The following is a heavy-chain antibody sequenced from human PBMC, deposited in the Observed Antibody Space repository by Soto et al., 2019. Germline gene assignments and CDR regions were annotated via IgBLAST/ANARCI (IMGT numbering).Heavy chain of an antibody. Sequence: PGGSLRLSCTASGFIVSDTYVNWVRQAPGKGLEWVSVISNRGDTHYADSVRGRFSLSRDISDNTLHLQMNNLRVEDTAVYYCAREPRYCRGGSCSITGDAYDIWGRGTMVTVSS. D-gene: IGHD2-15*01. CDR2: ISNRGDT. CDR3: AREPRYCRGGSCSITGDAYDI. V-gene: IGHV3-66*01. J-gene: IGHJ3*02. CDR1: GFIVSDTY.